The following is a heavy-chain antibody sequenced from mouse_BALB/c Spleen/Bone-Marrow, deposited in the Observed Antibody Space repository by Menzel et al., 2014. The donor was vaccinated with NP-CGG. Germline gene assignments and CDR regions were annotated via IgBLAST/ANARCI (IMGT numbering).Heavy chain of an antibody. CDR1: GYSFTTYW. Sequence: SGAELVKPGASVRLSCKASGYSFTTYWIHWVKQRPGQGLEWIGEINPSNGRTNYNEKFKSKATLTVDKSSSTAYMQLSSLTPEDSAVYYCARYDGPAWFAYWGQGTLVTVSA. V-gene: IGHV1S81*02. D-gene: IGHD2-3*01. J-gene: IGHJ3*01. CDR2: INPSNGRT. CDR3: ARYDGPAWFAY.